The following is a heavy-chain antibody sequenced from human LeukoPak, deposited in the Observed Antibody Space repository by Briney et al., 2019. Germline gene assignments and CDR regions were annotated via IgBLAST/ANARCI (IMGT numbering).Heavy chain of an antibody. J-gene: IGHJ5*02. V-gene: IGHV3-21*01. Sequence: GGSLRLSCAASGFTFSSYSMNWVRQAPGKGLEWVSSISSSSGYISYADSVKGRFTISRDNAKNSLYLQMNSLRAEDTAVYYCVGEYKAPGWDWFDPWGQGTLVTVSS. CDR1: GFTFSSYS. D-gene: IGHD1-14*01. CDR3: VGEYKAPGWDWFDP. CDR2: ISSSSGYI.